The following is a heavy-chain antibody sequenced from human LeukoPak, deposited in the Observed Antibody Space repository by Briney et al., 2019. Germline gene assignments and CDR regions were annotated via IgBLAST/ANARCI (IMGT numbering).Heavy chain of an antibody. CDR1: GFTFSGYG. CDR3: AKDISPGVGDILTGWPFDY. Sequence: GGSLRLSCAASGFTFSGYGMNWIRQAPGKGLEWVSYISSSGSTIYYADSVKGRFTISRDNAKNSLYLQMNSLRAEDTALYYCAKDISPGVGDILTGWPFDYWGQGTLVTVSS. V-gene: IGHV3-11*01. D-gene: IGHD3-9*01. CDR2: ISSSGSTI. J-gene: IGHJ4*02.